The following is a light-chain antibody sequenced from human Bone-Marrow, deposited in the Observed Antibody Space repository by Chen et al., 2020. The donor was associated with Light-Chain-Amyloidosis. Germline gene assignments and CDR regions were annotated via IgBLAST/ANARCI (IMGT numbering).Light chain of an antibody. Sequence: QSALTQPASVSGSPGQSITISCAGTSSDGGGYNFVSWYQQNAGKVPRLIIYEVNHRPSGVSSRFSASKSGHTASPTISGLPAEDEGDYYCSSYRSCSHVLFGGGTKLTVL. CDR1: SSDGGGYNF. CDR2: EVN. V-gene: IGLV2-14*01. J-gene: IGLJ2*01. CDR3: SSYRSCSHVL.